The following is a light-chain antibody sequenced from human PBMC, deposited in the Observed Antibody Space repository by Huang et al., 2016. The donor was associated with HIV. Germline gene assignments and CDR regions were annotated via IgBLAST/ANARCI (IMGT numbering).Light chain of an antibody. Sequence: DIVMTQSPDSLAVSLGERATITCKSSQSLLHSSNRNYLALYQQKPGQTPKLLIYWSSTRDSGVPDRFTGDGSGSDFTLTINSLQAEDVAIYYCQQYITTPLTFGGGTKVEI. CDR2: WSS. J-gene: IGKJ4*01. V-gene: IGKV4-1*01. CDR3: QQYITTPLT. CDR1: QSLLHSSNRNY.